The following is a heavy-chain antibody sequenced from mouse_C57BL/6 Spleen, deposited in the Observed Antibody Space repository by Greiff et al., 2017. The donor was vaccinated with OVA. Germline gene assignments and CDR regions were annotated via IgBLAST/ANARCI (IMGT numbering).Heavy chain of an antibody. J-gene: IGHJ2*01. Sequence: VKLQQPGAELVKPGASVKLSCKASGYTFTSYWMHWVKQRPGQGLEWIGMIHPNSGSTNYNEKFKSKATLTVDKSSSTAYMQLSSLTSEDSAVYYCAREATTASAYWGQGTTLTVSS. CDR1: GYTFTSYW. CDR2: IHPNSGST. D-gene: IGHD1-2*01. CDR3: AREATTASAY. V-gene: IGHV1-64*01.